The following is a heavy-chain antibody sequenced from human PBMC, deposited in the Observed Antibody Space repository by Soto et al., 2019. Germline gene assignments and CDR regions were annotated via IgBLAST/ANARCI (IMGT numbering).Heavy chain of an antibody. V-gene: IGHV4-59*03. CDR3: ARGPRALLTSFFPY. J-gene: IGHJ4*02. Sequence: SETLSLTCSFSVDAISNFYWSCIRHTPGRGLEWIGCVHESGSTDYNPSLKGRVTISLHTSKSQFSLSLRSATAADTATYYCARGPRALLTSFFPYLGQGIPVTVSS. CDR2: VHESGST. D-gene: IGHD7-27*01. CDR1: VDAISNFY.